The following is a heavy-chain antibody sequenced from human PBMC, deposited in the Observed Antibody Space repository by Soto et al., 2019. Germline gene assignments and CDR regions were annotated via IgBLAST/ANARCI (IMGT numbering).Heavy chain of an antibody. CDR1: GGSFSGYY. V-gene: IGHV4-34*01. Sequence: SETLSLTCAVYGGSFSGYYWSWIRQPPGKGLEWIGEINHSGSTNYNPSLKSRVTISVDTSRNRFSLKLSSVTAADTAVYYCARVVWGYSYGLDYWGQGTLVTVSS. CDR2: INHSGST. J-gene: IGHJ4*02. D-gene: IGHD5-18*01. CDR3: ARVVWGYSYGLDY.